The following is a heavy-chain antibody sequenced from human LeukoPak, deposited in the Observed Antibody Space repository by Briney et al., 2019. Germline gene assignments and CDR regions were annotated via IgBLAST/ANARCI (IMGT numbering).Heavy chain of an antibody. CDR3: ARGDDSGYYDYFDY. Sequence: GGSLRLSCAASGFTVDSNYLSWVRQAPGKGLEWVSTIYTGGNTYYAASVKGRFTISRDFSKNTVFLHMNSLRAEDTAMYYCARGDDSGYYDYFDYWAREPWSPSPQ. CDR2: IYTGGNT. D-gene: IGHD3-22*01. V-gene: IGHV3-53*01. CDR1: GFTVDSNY. J-gene: IGHJ4*02.